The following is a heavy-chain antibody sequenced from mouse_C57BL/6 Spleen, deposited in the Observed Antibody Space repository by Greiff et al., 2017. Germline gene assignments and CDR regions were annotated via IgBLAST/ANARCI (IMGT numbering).Heavy chain of an antibody. V-gene: IGHV5-12*01. Sequence: EVMLVESGGGLVQPGGSLKLSCAASGFTFSDYYMYWVRQTPGKRLEWVAYISNGGGSTYYPDTVKGRFTISRDNATNTLYLQEMRLKTETTAVYECSRQGGPYYAKDYWGQGTSVTVSS. CDR3: SRQGGPYYAKDY. D-gene: IGHD3-3*01. CDR1: GFTFSDYY. CDR2: ISNGGGST. J-gene: IGHJ4*01.